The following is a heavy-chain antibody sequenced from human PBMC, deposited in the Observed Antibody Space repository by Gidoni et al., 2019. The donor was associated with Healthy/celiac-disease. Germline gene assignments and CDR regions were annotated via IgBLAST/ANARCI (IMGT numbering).Heavy chain of an antibody. V-gene: IGHV4-61*01. D-gene: IGHD3-10*01. Sequence: QVQLQESGPGLVKPSETLSLTCTVSGGSVSSGSYYWSWIRQPPGKGLEWIGYIYYSGSTNYNPSLKSRVTISVDTSKNQFSLKLSSVTAADTAVYYCARTRKRFGESPDFDYWGQGTLVTVSS. CDR1: GGSVSSGSYY. J-gene: IGHJ4*02. CDR3: ARTRKRFGESPDFDY. CDR2: IYYSGST.